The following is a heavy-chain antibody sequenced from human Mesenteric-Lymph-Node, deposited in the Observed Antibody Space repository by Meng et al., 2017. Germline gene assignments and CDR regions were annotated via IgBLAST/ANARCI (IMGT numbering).Heavy chain of an antibody. Sequence: QQQGQEPGPGRWGHSRCLSLSCRFSGCFIRLSGYCWGWIPQPPGKGLEWIGSIGHSGFTYYTPSVQRRVTVSIDTSRNQFTLWLTSATDADTAVYYCVRSSAWVRTGFDPWGQGTLVTVSS. J-gene: IGHJ5*02. CDR2: IGHSGFT. CDR3: VRSSAWVRTGFDP. CDR1: GCFIRLSGYC. D-gene: IGHD6-19*01. V-gene: IGHV4-39*01.